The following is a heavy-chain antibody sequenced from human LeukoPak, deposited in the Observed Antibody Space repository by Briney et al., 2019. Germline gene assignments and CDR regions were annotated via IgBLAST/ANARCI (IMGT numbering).Heavy chain of an antibody. D-gene: IGHD3-10*01. J-gene: IGHJ4*02. V-gene: IGHV4-34*01. CDR1: GGSFSGYY. CDR2: INHSGST. Sequence: PSETLSLTCAVYGGSFSGYYWSWIRQPPGKGRKWFREINHSGSTNYNTSLKSRVTISVETSKNQFSLKLSSVDAADTAVYYCASKTYYYGSRSYYRYWGQGTLVTVSS. CDR3: ASKTYYYGSRSYYRY.